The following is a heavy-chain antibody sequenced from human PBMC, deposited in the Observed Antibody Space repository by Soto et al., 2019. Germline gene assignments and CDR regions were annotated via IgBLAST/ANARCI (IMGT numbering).Heavy chain of an antibody. Sequence: VQLVESGGGLVQPGRSLRLSCAASGFTFDDYAMHWVRQAPGEGLEWVAVISYDGSNKYYADSVKGRFTISRDNSKNTLYLQMNSLRAEDTAVYYCARGGGGYDFDYWGQGTLVTVSS. D-gene: IGHD5-12*01. CDR2: ISYDGSNK. J-gene: IGHJ4*02. CDR3: ARGGGGYDFDY. CDR1: GFTFDDYA. V-gene: IGHV3-30-3*01.